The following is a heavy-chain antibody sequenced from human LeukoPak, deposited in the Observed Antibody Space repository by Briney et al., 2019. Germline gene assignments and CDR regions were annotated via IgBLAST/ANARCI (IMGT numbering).Heavy chain of an antibody. V-gene: IGHV3-73*01. CDR1: GFTFSGSA. Sequence: GGSLRLSCAASGFTFSGSAMHWVRQSPGKGLEWVGRIRSKANDHATAYAASVRGRFTISRDDSKNTAYLQMNSLKTEDTAVYYCTRRLMTTVNDYWGQGTLVTV. J-gene: IGHJ4*02. CDR2: IRSKANDHAT. CDR3: TRRLMTTVNDY. D-gene: IGHD4-17*01.